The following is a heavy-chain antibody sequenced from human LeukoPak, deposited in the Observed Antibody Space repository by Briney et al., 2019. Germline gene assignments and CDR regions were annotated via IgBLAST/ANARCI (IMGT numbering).Heavy chain of an antibody. CDR1: GYTLTELS. V-gene: IGHV1-24*01. J-gene: IGHJ1*01. CDR2: FDPEDGET. Sequence: ASVKVSCKVSGYTLTELSMHWVRQAPGKGLEWMGGFDPEDGETIYAQKFQGRVTMTEDTSTDTAYMELSSLRSEDTAVYYCARAWSDSWRQTEYFQLWGQGTLATVSS. CDR3: ARAWSDSWRQTEYFQL. D-gene: IGHD1-1*01.